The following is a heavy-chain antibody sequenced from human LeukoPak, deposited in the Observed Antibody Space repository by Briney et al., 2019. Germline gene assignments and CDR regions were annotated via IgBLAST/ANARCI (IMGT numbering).Heavy chain of an antibody. CDR1: GFAFSTFA. J-gene: IGHJ5*02. Sequence: PGGSLRLSCAASGFAFSTFAMSWVRQVPGKGPEWVATISSGTYYARPVKGRFTISRDDSKNTLFVQMNSLRVEDTAIYYCAKDPKTEKNYYDSWGWFDPWGQGTLVTVSS. CDR3: AKDPKTEKNYYDSWGWFDP. CDR2: ISSGT. D-gene: IGHD3-22*01. V-gene: IGHV3-23*01.